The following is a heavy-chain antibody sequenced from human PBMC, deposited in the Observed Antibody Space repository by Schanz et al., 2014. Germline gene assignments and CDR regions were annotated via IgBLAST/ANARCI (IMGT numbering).Heavy chain of an antibody. CDR1: GFTFSTYA. Sequence: EVKLLESGGTLVRPGGSLRLSCAASGFTFSTYAMAWVRQAPGKGLEWVANIKKDGSEKYYVDSVKGRFTISRDNSKNTLFLQMNSLRAEDTAVYYCARDHTTESYYSAGPPIDYWGQGTLLTVSS. J-gene: IGHJ4*02. CDR2: IKKDGSEK. V-gene: IGHV3-7*01. CDR3: ARDHTTESYYSAGPPIDY. D-gene: IGHD1-26*01.